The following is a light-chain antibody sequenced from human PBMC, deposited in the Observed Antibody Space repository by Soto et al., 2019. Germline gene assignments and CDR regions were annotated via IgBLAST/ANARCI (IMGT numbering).Light chain of an antibody. CDR1: RPNIGTNS. CDR2: SNS. J-gene: IGLJ2*01. V-gene: IGLV1-44*01. CDR3: AAWDDSLNVVT. Sequence: QSVLTQPPSTSGTPGQRVTISCSGSRPNIGTNSVNWYQQVPGTAPKLLIHSNSQRPSGVPDRFAGSKSDTSASLAISGLQSEDEADYYCAAWDDSLNVVTFGGGTKLTVL.